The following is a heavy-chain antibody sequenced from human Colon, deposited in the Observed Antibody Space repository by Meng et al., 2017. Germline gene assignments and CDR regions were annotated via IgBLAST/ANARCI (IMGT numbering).Heavy chain of an antibody. CDR3: ARGVDWAKSGNF. D-gene: IGHD3-9*01. CDR2: IHPSGST. V-gene: IGHV4-34*01. CDR1: GGSFSDYY. J-gene: IGHJ4*02. Sequence: VQLRQWGGGLLEPSETPSLTCAVYGGSFSDYYLTWIRQPPGKGLEWVGEIHPSGSTYSSPSLQSRVTITLDTSKNQFSLTLSSMTAADTAVYYCARGVDWAKSGNFWGQGTLVTVSS.